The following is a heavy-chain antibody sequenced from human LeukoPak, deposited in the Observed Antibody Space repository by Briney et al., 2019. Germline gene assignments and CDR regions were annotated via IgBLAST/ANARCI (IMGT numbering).Heavy chain of an antibody. V-gene: IGHV3-74*01. Sequence: GGSLTLSCPASGFTFSSYWMHWLRQAPGKGLVWISGINTDGSTTSYADSVKGRFTISRDNANNTLYLQMNSLRAEDTAVYYCARNSGSNRPVDCWGQGTLVAVSS. D-gene: IGHD1-26*01. J-gene: IGHJ4*02. CDR3: ARNSGSNRPVDC. CDR1: GFTFSSYW. CDR2: INTDGSTT.